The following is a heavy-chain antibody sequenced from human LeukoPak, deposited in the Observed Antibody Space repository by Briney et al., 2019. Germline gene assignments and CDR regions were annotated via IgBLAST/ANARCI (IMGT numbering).Heavy chain of an antibody. D-gene: IGHD3-9*01. V-gene: IGHV3-23*01. CDR1: GFTFSGYA. J-gene: IGHJ4*02. CDR3: AKFYDILTGYFDY. Sequence: GGSLRLSCAASGFTFSGYAMSWVRQSPGKGLEWVSAISSGGGTTYYANFADSVKGRFTISRDNSKDTLYLQMNSLRAEDTAVYYCAKFYDILTGYFDYWGQGTLVTVSS. CDR2: ISSGGGTT.